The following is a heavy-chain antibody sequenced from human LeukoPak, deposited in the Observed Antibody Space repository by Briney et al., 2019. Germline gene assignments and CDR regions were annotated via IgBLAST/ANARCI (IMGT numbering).Heavy chain of an antibody. CDR3: ARKRIGYCSSTSCYGRYNWFDP. CDR2: INHSGST. V-gene: IGHV4-34*01. D-gene: IGHD2-2*01. CDR1: GGSFSGYY. Sequence: SETLSLTCAVYGGSFSGYYRSWIRQPPGKGLEWIGEINHSGSTNYNPSLKSRVTISVDTSKNQFSLKLSSVTAADTAVYYCARKRIGYCSSTSCYGRYNWFDPWGQGTLVTVSS. J-gene: IGHJ5*02.